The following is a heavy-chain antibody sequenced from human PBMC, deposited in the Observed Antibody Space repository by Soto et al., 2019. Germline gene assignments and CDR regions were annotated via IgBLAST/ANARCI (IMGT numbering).Heavy chain of an antibody. CDR3: AKSHYYGSGSYYFDY. Sequence: ESGGGLVQPGRSLRLSCAASGFTFDDYAMHWVRQAPGKGLEWVSGISWNSGSIGYADSVKGRFTISRDNAKNSLYLQMNSLRAEDTALYYCAKSHYYGSGSYYFDYWGQGTLVTVSS. CDR2: ISWNSGSI. CDR1: GFTFDDYA. J-gene: IGHJ4*02. V-gene: IGHV3-9*01. D-gene: IGHD3-10*01.